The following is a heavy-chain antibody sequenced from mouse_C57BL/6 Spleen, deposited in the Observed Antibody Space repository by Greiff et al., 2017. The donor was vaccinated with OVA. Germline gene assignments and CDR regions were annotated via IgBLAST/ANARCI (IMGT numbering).Heavy chain of an antibody. J-gene: IGHJ1*03. V-gene: IGHV14-4*01. D-gene: IGHD1-1*01. CDR1: GFNIKDDY. Sequence: VQLQQSGAELVRPGASVKLSCTASGFNIKDDYMHWVKQRPEQGLEWIGWIDPENGDTEYASKFQGKATITADTASNTAYLQLSSLTSEDTAVYYWTTGYGSSYLYLDVGCRGTTVTVS. CDR3: TTGYGSSYLYLDV. CDR2: IDPENGDT.